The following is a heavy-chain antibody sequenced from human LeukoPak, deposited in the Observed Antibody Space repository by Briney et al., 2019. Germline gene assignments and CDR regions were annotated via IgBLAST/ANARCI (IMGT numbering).Heavy chain of an antibody. CDR2: FDPEDGET. CDR1: GYTLTELS. V-gene: IGHV1-24*01. CDR3: ARDQNPMIAAPFDY. Sequence: ASVKVSCKVSGYTLTELSMRWVRQAPGKGLEWMGGFDPEDGETIYAQKFQGRVTMTEDTSTDTAYMELSSLRSEDTAVYYCARDQNPMIAAPFDYWGQGTLVTVSS. D-gene: IGHD3-22*01. J-gene: IGHJ4*02.